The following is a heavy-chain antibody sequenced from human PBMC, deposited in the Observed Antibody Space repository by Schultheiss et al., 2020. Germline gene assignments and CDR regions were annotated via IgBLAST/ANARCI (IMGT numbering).Heavy chain of an antibody. CDR3: TTAYCGGDCYNFDY. V-gene: IGHV3-15*01. CDR1: DFTFNNAW. J-gene: IGHJ4*02. D-gene: IGHD2-21*02. Sequence: GGSLRLSCVASDFTFNNAWMSWVRQAPGKGLEWVGRVKSKSDGEAADYAPPVRGRFIVSRDDSLNVVYLQMDNLKTEDTAMYYCTTAYCGGDCYNFDYWGQGTLVTVSS. CDR2: VKSKSDGEAA.